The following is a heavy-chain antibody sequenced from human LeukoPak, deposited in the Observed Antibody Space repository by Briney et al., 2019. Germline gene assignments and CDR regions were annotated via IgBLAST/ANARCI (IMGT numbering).Heavy chain of an antibody. D-gene: IGHD6-6*01. Sequence: GSLRLSCAASGFTASSDYMSWVRQAPGKGLEWVSVIYSGRSTYYADSVKGRFTISRDNSKNTLYLQMNSLRAEDTAVYYCARSGSSSSLHGYYYYGMDVWGQGTTVTVSS. V-gene: IGHV3-66*01. CDR2: IYSGRST. J-gene: IGHJ6*02. CDR3: ARSGSSSSLHGYYYYGMDV. CDR1: GFTASSDY.